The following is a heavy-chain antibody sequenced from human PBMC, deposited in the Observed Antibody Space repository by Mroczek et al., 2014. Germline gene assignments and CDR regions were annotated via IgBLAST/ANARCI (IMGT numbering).Heavy chain of an antibody. D-gene: IGHD2-2*01. CDR1: GGSFSGYY. CDR2: INHSGST. J-gene: IGHJ4*02. V-gene: IGHV4-34*01. CDR3: ARAGDRYCSSTSCPHGSMVGY. Sequence: QVQLQQWGAGLLKPSETLSLTCAVYGGSFSGYYWSWIRQPPGKGLEWIGEINHSGSTNYNPSLKSRVTISVDTSKNQFSLKLSSVTAADTAVYYCARAGDRYCSSTSCPHGSMVGYWGQGTLVTVSS.